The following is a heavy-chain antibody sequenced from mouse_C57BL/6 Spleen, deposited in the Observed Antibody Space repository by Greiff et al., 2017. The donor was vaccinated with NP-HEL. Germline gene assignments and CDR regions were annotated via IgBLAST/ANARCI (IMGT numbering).Heavy chain of an antibody. Sequence: EVQLVESGEGLVKPGGSLKLSCAASGFTFSSYAMSWVRQTPEKGLEWVAYISSGGGYIYYADTLKGRFTLSRDNARNTLYLQLSSLTSEDTAMYYCARDGYYGSTDYALDYWGQGTSVTVSS. CDR3: ARDGYYGSTDYALDY. CDR1: GFTFSSYA. CDR2: ISSGGGYI. D-gene: IGHD1-1*01. V-gene: IGHV5S21*01. J-gene: IGHJ4*01.